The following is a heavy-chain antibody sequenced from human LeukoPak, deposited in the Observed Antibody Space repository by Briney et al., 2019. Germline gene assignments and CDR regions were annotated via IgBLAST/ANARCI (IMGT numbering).Heavy chain of an antibody. CDR1: GGSISSGDYY. CDR3: ASELVVPAALADY. CDR2: IYYSGST. V-gene: IGHV4-30-4*08. J-gene: IGHJ4*02. D-gene: IGHD2-2*01. Sequence: SQTLPLTCTVSGGSISSGDYYWSWIRQPPGKGLGWIGYIYYSGSTYYNPSLKSRVTISVDTSKNQFSLKLSSVTAADTAVYYCASELVVPAALADYWGQGTLVTVSS.